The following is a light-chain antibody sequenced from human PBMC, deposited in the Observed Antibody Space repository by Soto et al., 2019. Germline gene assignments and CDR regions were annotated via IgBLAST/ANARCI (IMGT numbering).Light chain of an antibody. CDR2: SAS. Sequence: DIEMTQSPATLSVSPGERATLSCRASQSVGIKLAWYQQKPGQAPRLLMYSASTRATGIPARFSGSGSGTEFTLTISSLQSEDFAVYYCQQYGTSPWTFGQGTKVDIK. CDR3: QQYGTSPWT. CDR1: QSVGIK. V-gene: IGKV3-15*01. J-gene: IGKJ1*01.